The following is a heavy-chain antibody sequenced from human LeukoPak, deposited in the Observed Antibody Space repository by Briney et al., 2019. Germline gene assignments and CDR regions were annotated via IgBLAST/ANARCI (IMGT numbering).Heavy chain of an antibody. D-gene: IGHD1-26*01. CDR1: GFTFSSYW. CDR3: TRGIVGAISDY. Sequence: GGSLRLSCAASGFTFSSYWMHWVRQAPGKGLVWVSRINSDGSSTNYADSVKGRFTISRDNARNTLYLQMNSLRAEDTAVYFCTRGIVGAISDYWGQGTLVTVSS. J-gene: IGHJ4*02. V-gene: IGHV3-74*01. CDR2: INSDGSST.